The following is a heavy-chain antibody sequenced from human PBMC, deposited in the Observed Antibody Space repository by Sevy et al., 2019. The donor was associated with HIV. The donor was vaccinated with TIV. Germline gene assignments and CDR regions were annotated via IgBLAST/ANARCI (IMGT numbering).Heavy chain of an antibody. V-gene: IGHV3-23*01. Sequence: GGSLRLSCAASGFTFKNFAMSWVRQAPGKGLDWVSGVSGSGGTTFYADSVKGRFTISRDNSKNTLYLQMNSLRADEPALYYCAKGVYSSSWYGGGDYWGQGTLVTVSS. CDR3: AKGVYSSSWYGGGDY. D-gene: IGHD6-13*01. J-gene: IGHJ4*02. CDR1: GFTFKNFA. CDR2: VSGSGGTT.